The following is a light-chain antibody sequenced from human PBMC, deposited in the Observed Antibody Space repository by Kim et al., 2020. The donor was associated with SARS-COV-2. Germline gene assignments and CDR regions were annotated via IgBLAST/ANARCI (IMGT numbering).Light chain of an antibody. J-gene: IGLJ3*02. CDR3: SAWDGSLNAWV. CDR1: SNDVGCPG. V-gene: IGLV10-54*01. Sequence: QTTTLTCIGNSNDVGCPGAVWLQQPQGHPPKLLSYRSNNRPPGISERFSASMSGNTASLTITLLQPEDEADYYCSAWDGSLNAWVFGGGTQLTVL. CDR2: RSN.